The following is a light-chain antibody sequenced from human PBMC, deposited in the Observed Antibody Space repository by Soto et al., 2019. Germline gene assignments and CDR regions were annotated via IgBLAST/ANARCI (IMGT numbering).Light chain of an antibody. J-gene: IGKJ3*01. Sequence: EIVMTQSPATLSVSPGERATLSCRASQSVSSNLAWYQQKPGQAPRLLIYGASSRATGVPDRFSGSGSGTDFTLTISRLEPGDFAVYYCQQYGTPLFTFGPGTKVDIK. CDR3: QQYGTPLFT. V-gene: IGKV3-20*01. CDR1: QSVSSN. CDR2: GAS.